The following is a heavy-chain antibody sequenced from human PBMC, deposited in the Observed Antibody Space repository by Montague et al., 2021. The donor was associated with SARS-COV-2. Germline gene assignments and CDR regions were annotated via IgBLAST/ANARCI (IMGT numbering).Heavy chain of an antibody. CDR2: IWYDGSNK. CDR3: ARDKPLWYFDL. CDR1: GFTFSSYG. Sequence: SLRLSCAASGFTFSSYGMHWVRQAPGKGLEWVALIWYDGSNKYYADSVKGRLTISRDNSKNTLYLQMNSLRAEDTAVYYCARDKPLWYFDLWGRGTLVTVSS. J-gene: IGHJ2*01. V-gene: IGHV3-33*01.